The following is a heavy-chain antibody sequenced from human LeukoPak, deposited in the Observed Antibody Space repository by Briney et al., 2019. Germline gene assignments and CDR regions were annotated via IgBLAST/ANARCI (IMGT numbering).Heavy chain of an antibody. CDR2: INWNGGST. V-gene: IGHV3-20*04. Sequence: GGSLRLSCAASGFTFYDYGMSWVRQAPGKGLEWVSGINWNGGSTGYADSVKGRFTISRDNAKNSLYLQMNSLRAEDTALYYCARVNLSGYYYVVDYWGQGTLVTVSS. CDR1: GFTFYDYG. J-gene: IGHJ4*02. D-gene: IGHD3-22*01. CDR3: ARVNLSGYYYVVDY.